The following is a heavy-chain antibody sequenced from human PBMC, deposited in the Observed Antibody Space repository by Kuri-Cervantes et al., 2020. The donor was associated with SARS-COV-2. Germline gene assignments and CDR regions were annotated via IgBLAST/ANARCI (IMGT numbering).Heavy chain of an antibody. V-gene: IGHV4-34*01. CDR2: VNHNGGA. CDR3: ARLFDYFDY. D-gene: IGHD3-16*01. CDR1: GGSLSGSY. J-gene: IGHJ4*02. Sequence: SETLSLTCAIYGGSLSGSYWSWIRQSPGKRLEWIGEVNHNGGANYNPSLRGRVAMSVDTSKNQFSLRLSSVTAADTAVYFCARLFDYFDYWGQGSLVTVSS.